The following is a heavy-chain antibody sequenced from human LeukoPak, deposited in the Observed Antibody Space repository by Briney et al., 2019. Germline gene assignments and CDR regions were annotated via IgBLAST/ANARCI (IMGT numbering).Heavy chain of an antibody. J-gene: IGHJ3*02. V-gene: IGHV3-21*01. D-gene: IGHD6-25*01. CDR2: ISSSSSYI. Sequence: PGGSLRLSCAASGFTFSSYSMNWVRRAPGKGLEWVSSISSSSSYIYYADSVKGRFTISRDNAKNSLYLQMNSLRAEDTAVYYCARDARLAFDIWGQGTMVTVSS. CDR1: GFTFSSYS. CDR3: ARDARLAFDI.